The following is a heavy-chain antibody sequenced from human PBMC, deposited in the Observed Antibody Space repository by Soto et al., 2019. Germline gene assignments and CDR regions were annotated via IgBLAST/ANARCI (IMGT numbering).Heavy chain of an antibody. CDR1: GYSFTSYW. CDR2: IYPGDSDT. V-gene: IGHV5-51*01. D-gene: IGHD6-13*01. J-gene: IGHJ6*02. Sequence: GESLKISCKGSGYSFTSYWIGWVRQMPGKGLEWKGIIYPGDSDTRYSPSFQGQVTISADKSISTAYLQWSSLKASDTAMYYCATRIAAAGTEPDYYYGMDVWGQGTTVTVSS. CDR3: ATRIAAAGTEPDYYYGMDV.